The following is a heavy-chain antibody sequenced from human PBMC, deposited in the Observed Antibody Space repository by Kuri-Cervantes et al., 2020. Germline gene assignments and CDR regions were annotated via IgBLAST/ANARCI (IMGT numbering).Heavy chain of an antibody. J-gene: IGHJ4*02. V-gene: IGHV3-33*08. D-gene: IGHD2-2*01. CDR2: IWYDGSNK. CDR3: TTIIIYCSSTSCYPFDY. CDR1: GFTFSSYG. Sequence: GESLKISCAASGFTFSSYGMHWVRQAPGKGLEWVAVIWYDGSNKYYADSVKGRFTISRDNSKNTLYLQMNSLRAEDTAVYYCTTIIIYCSSTSCYPFDYWGQGTLVTVSS.